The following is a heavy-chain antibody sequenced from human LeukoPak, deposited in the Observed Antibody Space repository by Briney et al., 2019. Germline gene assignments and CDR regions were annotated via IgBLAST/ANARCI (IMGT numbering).Heavy chain of an antibody. D-gene: IGHD3-22*01. Sequence: GGSLRLSCAASGFTFSSYAMSWVRQAPGKGLEWVSGISGSGDNTYYADSVKGRFAISRDNSKNTLYVQVNSLGTEDTAAYYCAKGNYYDSSGSFYFDYWGQGTLVTVSS. CDR1: GFTFSSYA. J-gene: IGHJ4*02. CDR2: ISGSGDNT. CDR3: AKGNYYDSSGSFYFDY. V-gene: IGHV3-23*01.